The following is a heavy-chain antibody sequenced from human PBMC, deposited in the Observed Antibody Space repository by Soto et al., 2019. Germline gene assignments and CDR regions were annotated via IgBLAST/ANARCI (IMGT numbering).Heavy chain of an antibody. V-gene: IGHV1-18*01. D-gene: IGHD3-22*01. Sequence: ASVKVSCKASGYTFTSYGISWVRQAPGQGLEWMGWISAYNGNTNYAQKLQGRVTMTTDTSTSTAYMELRSLRSDDTAMYYCARAGHYYDSSGLNFDIWGQGTMVTV. CDR1: GYTFTSYG. CDR2: ISAYNGNT. J-gene: IGHJ3*02. CDR3: ARAGHYYDSSGLNFDI.